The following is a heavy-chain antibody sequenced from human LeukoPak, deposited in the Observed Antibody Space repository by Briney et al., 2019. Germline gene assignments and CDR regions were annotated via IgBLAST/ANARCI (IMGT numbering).Heavy chain of an antibody. D-gene: IGHD6-13*01. CDR3: ARDKQQLGFDY. Sequence: GASVKVSCKASGGTFSSYAISWVRQAPGQGLEWMGGIIPIFGTANYAQKFQGRVTITADESTSTAYMELSSLRSEDTAVYYCARDKQQLGFDYWGQGTLVIVSS. V-gene: IGHV1-69*13. J-gene: IGHJ4*02. CDR1: GGTFSSYA. CDR2: IIPIFGTA.